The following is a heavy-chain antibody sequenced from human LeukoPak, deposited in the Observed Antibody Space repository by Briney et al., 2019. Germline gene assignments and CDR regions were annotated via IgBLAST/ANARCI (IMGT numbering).Heavy chain of an antibody. D-gene: IGHD6-19*01. CDR1: GGSISSYY. J-gene: IGHJ5*02. CDR3: ARELGGSSGTNWFDP. V-gene: IGHV4-4*08. CDR2: IYNSGST. Sequence: PSETVSLTCAVSGGSISSYYWSWIRQPPGKGLEWIGFIYNSGSTNYNPSLKSRVTISIDTSKNQFSLKLSSVTAADTAVYYCARELGGSSGTNWFDPWGQGTLVTVSS.